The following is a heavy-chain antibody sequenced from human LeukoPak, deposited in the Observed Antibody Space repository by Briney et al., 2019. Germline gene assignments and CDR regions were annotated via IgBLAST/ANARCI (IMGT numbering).Heavy chain of an antibody. D-gene: IGHD1-1*01. CDR1: GGSISSGGYS. J-gene: IGHJ5*02. CDR3: ARERTGTSGFDP. V-gene: IGHV4-30-2*01. CDR2: IYHSGST. Sequence: SQTLSLTCAVSGGSISSGGYSWSWIRQPPGKGLEWIGYIYHSGSTYYNPSLKSRVTISVDRSKNQFSLKLSSVTAADTAVYYCARERTGTSGFDPWGQGTLVTVSS.